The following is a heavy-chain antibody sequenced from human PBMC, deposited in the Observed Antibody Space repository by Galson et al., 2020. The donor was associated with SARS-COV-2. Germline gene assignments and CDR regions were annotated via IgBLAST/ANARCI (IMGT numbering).Heavy chain of an antibody. D-gene: IGHD6-13*01. J-gene: IGHJ3*02. CDR2: IYSEGSST. Sequence: ALHGESLKISCAASGFTFRSYWMHWVRQAPGKGLVWVSRIYSEGSSTSYADSVKGRFTISGDNAKNTLYLQMNSLRAEDTAVYYCARDPPSSWTLDAFDIWGQGTMVTVSS. CDR1: GFTFRSYW. CDR3: ARDPPSSWTLDAFDI. V-gene: IGHV3-74*01.